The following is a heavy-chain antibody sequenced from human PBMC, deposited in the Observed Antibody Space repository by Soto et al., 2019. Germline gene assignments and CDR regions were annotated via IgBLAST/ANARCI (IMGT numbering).Heavy chain of an antibody. CDR1: GYTFTSYA. V-gene: IGHV1-3*01. CDR2: INAGNGNT. Sequence: RASVKVSCKASGYTFTSYAMHWVRQAPGQRLEWMGWINAGNGNTKYSQKFQGRVTITRDTSASTAYMELSSLRSEDTAVYYCARDRGYSYGTFDYWGQGTLVTVSS. CDR3: ARDRGYSYGTFDY. D-gene: IGHD5-18*01. J-gene: IGHJ4*02.